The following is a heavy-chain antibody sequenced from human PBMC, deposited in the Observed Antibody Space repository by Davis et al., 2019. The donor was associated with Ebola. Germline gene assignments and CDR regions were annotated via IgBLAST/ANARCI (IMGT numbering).Heavy chain of an antibody. V-gene: IGHV2-5*01. Sequence: SGPTLAKPTQTLALTCTFSGFPRTTGEVGVGWIRQPPGKALEWLALIYWSDDRRYSPSLKNRLTITKVTSKNQVVLIMTDMDPVDTATYYCPREMRWRQYDYWGQGALVTVSS. CDR3: PREMRWRQYDY. CDR1: GFPRTTGEVG. J-gene: IGHJ4*02. D-gene: IGHD2-21*02. CDR2: IYWSDDR.